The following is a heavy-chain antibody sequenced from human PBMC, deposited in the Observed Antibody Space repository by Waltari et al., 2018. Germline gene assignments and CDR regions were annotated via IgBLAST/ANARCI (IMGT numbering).Heavy chain of an antibody. V-gene: IGHV3-74*01. Sequence: EVQLVESGGGVVHPGWSLRLSCVASGFAFRSYSMHWDRQAPGKGLMWVGRINPEGTNATYADSVRGRFTISRDNARDTLYLRMSSLRREDTAVYYCAIAEDWGQGTLVTVSS. J-gene: IGHJ4*02. CDR1: GFAFRSYS. CDR3: AIAED. CDR2: INPEGTNA.